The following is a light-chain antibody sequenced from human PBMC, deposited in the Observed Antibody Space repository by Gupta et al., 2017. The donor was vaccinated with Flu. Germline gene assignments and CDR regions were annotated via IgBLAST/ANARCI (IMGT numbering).Light chain of an antibody. CDR3: QQLNSYPIT. CDR2: AAS. V-gene: IGKV1-9*01. Sequence: DIQLTQSPSFLSASVGDRVIITCRASQDVSSYLAWYQQKPGKAPKLLIYAASTLQSGVPTRFSGRRSGTEFTLTIGSLQPEDFATYYCQQLNSYPITFGPGTKVDIK. J-gene: IGKJ3*01. CDR1: QDVSSY.